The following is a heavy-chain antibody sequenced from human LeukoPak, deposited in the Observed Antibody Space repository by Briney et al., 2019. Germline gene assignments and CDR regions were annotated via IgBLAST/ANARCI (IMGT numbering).Heavy chain of an antibody. J-gene: IGHJ6*03. CDR3: ARVRFLEWLPSEDMDV. Sequence: GGSLRLSCAASGFTFSSYSMNWVRQAPGKGLEWVSSISSSSSYIYYADSVKGRFTISRDNAKNSLYLQMNSLRAEDTAVYYCARVRFLEWLPSEDMDVWGKGMTVSVCS. CDR2: ISSSSSYI. CDR1: GFTFSSYS. V-gene: IGHV3-21*01. D-gene: IGHD3-3*01.